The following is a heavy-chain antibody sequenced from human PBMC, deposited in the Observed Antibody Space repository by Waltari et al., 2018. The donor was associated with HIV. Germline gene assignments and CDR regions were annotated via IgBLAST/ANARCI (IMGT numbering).Heavy chain of an antibody. Sequence: QVQLVESGGGVVQPGRSLRLSCAASGFTFSSYGMHWVRQAPGKGLEWVAVISYDGSNKYYADSVKGRFTISRDNSKNTLYLQMNSLRAEDTAVYYCAKAHRGWSSWPTRFDYWGQGTLVTVSS. CDR3: AKAHRGWSSWPTRFDY. V-gene: IGHV3-30*18. D-gene: IGHD6-13*01. CDR1: GFTFSSYG. J-gene: IGHJ4*02. CDR2: ISYDGSNK.